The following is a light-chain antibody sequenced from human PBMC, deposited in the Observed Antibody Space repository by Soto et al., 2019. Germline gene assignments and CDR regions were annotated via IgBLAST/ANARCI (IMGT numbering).Light chain of an antibody. V-gene: IGLV2-14*01. CDR3: SSFTRSSTYV. CDR2: EVN. CDR1: SSDVGAYNV. Sequence: QSALTQPASVSGSPGQSITISCTGTSSDVGAYNVVSWYQQYPGKAPKVMIYEVNNRPSGVSNRFSGSKSGNTASLTISGLQAEDEADYYCSSFTRSSTYVFGSGAQLTV. J-gene: IGLJ1*01.